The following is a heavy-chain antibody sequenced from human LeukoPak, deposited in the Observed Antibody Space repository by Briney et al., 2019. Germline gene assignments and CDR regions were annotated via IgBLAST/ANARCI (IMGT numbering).Heavy chain of an antibody. Sequence: TGGSLRLSCAASGFTFSSYSMNLVRQAPGKGLEWVSSISSSSSYIYYADSVKGRFTISRDNAKNSLYLQMNSLRAEDTAVYYCAREIGARWYSSTGGFDYWGQGTLVTVSS. J-gene: IGHJ4*02. CDR1: GFTFSSYS. CDR3: AREIGARWYSSTGGFDY. V-gene: IGHV3-21*01. CDR2: ISSSSSYI. D-gene: IGHD6-13*01.